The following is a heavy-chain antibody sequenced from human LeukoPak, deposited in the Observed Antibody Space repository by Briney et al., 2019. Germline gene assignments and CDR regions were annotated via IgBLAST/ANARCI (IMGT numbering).Heavy chain of an antibody. CDR3: ARVERGYSYGYFDY. D-gene: IGHD5-18*01. CDR2: IYYSGST. Sequence: SETLSLTCTVSGGSISSYYWSWIRQPPGKGLEWIGYIYYSGSTNYNPSLKSRATISVDTSKNQFSLKLSSVTAADTAVYYCARVERGYSYGYFDYWGQGTLVTVSS. J-gene: IGHJ4*02. CDR1: GGSISSYY. V-gene: IGHV4-59*01.